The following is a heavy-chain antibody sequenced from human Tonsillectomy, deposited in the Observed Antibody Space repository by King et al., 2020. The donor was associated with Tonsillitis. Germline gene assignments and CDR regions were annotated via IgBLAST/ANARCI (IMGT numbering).Heavy chain of an antibody. J-gene: IGHJ4*02. CDR3: TVAGDDFWGGYIDS. CDR2: IKQDGSEK. D-gene: IGHD3-3*01. Sequence: VQLVESGGGLVQPGGSLRLSCAASGFTFSSYWLTWVRQAPGKGLEWVANIKQDGSEKYYVDSVKGRFTISRDNAKNSLYLQMNSLRAEDTAVYYCTVAGDDFWGGYIDSWGKGTLVTVSS. CDR1: GFTFSSYW. V-gene: IGHV3-7*01.